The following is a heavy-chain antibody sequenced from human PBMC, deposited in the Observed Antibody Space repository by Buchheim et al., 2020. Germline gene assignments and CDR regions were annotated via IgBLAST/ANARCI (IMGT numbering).Heavy chain of an antibody. CDR3: AKVEGITGTTAFDY. V-gene: IGHV3-7*01. CDR2: IKQDGSEE. D-gene: IGHD1-7*01. Sequence: EVELVESGGGLVQPGGSLRLSCAASGFTFSKYWMSWVRQAPGKGPEWVASIKQDGSEEDYVGSLKGRFTISRDNAKNSLYLQMSGLRAEDTAVYFCAKVEGITGTTAFDYWGRGTL. J-gene: IGHJ4*02. CDR1: GFTFSKYW.